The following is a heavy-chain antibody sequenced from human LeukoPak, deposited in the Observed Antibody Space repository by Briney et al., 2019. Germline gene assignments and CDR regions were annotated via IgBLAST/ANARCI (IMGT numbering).Heavy chain of an antibody. Sequence: PSETLSLTCGVSGGAITNYYWNWIRQAPGKGLEWLGYIYYTGSTTYNPSVKSRITISLDTSKKQISLKLRSVTAADTAVYYCARVSVVMEPSPDAFDIWGQGTMVTVSS. V-gene: IGHV4-59*01. CDR2: IYYTGST. D-gene: IGHD3-22*01. CDR3: ARVSVVMEPSPDAFDI. CDR1: GGAITNYY. J-gene: IGHJ3*02.